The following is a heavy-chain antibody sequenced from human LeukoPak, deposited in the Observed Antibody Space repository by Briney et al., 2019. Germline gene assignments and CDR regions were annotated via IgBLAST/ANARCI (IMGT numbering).Heavy chain of an antibody. CDR3: ARVTWERDAFDI. D-gene: IGHD1-1*01. V-gene: IGHV4-4*02. CDR2: IYHSGST. CDR1: GGSISSSNW. J-gene: IGHJ3*02. Sequence: SETLSLTCAVSGGSISSSNWWSWVRQPPGKGLEWIGEIYHSGSTNYNPSLKSLVTISVDKSKNQFSLKLSSVTAADTAVYYCARVTWERDAFDIWGQGTMVTVSS.